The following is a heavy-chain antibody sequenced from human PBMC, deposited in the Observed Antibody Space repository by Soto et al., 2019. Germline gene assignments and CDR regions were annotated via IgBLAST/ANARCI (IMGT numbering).Heavy chain of an antibody. D-gene: IGHD6-19*01. CDR1: GFTVSSNY. J-gene: IGHJ6*02. Sequence: GGSLRLSCAGSGFTVSSNYMSWVRQAQGKGLEWVSVIYSGGSTYYADSVKGRFTISRDNSKNTLYLQMNSLRAEDTAVYYCAKVRQWLAYYYYGMDVWGQGTTVTVSS. V-gene: IGHV3-53*05. CDR2: IYSGGST. CDR3: AKVRQWLAYYYYGMDV.